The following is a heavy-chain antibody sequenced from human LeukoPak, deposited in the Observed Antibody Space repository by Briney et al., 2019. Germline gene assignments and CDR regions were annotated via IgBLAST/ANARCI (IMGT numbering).Heavy chain of an antibody. J-gene: IGHJ4*02. D-gene: IGHD3-10*01. CDR1: GGSFSGYY. V-gene: IGHV4-34*01. CDR3: AVYHYGSGSYHNHPNFDY. Sequence: PSETLSLTCAVYGGSFSGYYWSWIRLPPGKGLEWIGEINHSGSTNYNPSLKSRVTISVDTSKNQFSLKLSSVTAADTAVYYCAVYHYGSGSYHNHPNFDYWGQGTLVTVSS. CDR2: INHSGST.